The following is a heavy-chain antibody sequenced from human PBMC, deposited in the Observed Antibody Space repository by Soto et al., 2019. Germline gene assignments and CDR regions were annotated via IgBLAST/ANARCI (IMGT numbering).Heavy chain of an antibody. D-gene: IGHD6-6*01. Sequence: QVQLVQSGAEVKKPGASVKVSCKASGYTFTGYGISWVRQAPGQGLEWMGWISAYNGNTNYAQKLQGRVTMTTDTSTSTAYMELRSLRSDDTAVYYCASSSQAFYYYYYGMDVWGQGTTVTVSS. V-gene: IGHV1-18*01. CDR3: ASSSQAFYYYYYGMDV. J-gene: IGHJ6*02. CDR2: ISAYNGNT. CDR1: GYTFTGYG.